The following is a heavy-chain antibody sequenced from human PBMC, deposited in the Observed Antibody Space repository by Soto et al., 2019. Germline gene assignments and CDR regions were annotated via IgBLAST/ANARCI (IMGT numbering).Heavy chain of an antibody. CDR1: GFTFSSYS. Sequence: EVQLVESGGGLVKPGGSLRLSCAASGFTFSSYSMNWVRQAPGKGLEWVSSISSSSSYIYYADSVKGRFTISRDNAKNSLYLQMNSLRAEGTAVYYCARDPVPAATSNAPPGFWFDPWGQGTLVTVSS. J-gene: IGHJ5*02. D-gene: IGHD2-2*01. V-gene: IGHV3-21*01. CDR3: ARDPVPAATSNAPPGFWFDP. CDR2: ISSSSSYI.